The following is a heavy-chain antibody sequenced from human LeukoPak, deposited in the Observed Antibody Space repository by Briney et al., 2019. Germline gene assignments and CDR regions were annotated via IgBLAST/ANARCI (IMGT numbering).Heavy chain of an antibody. CDR1: GGSISSSSYY. CDR3: ARDAGPGYYYYMDV. J-gene: IGHJ6*03. V-gene: IGHV4-39*07. Sequence: PSETLSLTCTVSGGSISSSSYYWGWIRQPPGKGLEWIGSIYYSGSTYYNPSLKSRVTISVDTSKNQFSLKLSSVTAADTAVYYCARDAGPGYYYYMDVWGKGTTVTVSS. CDR2: IYYSGST. D-gene: IGHD3-10*01.